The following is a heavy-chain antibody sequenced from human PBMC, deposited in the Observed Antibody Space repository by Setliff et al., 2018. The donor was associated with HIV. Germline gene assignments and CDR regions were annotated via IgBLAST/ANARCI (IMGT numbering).Heavy chain of an antibody. J-gene: IGHJ3*01. CDR2: INTNTGNP. V-gene: IGHV7-4-1*02. CDR1: AYVFTTYA. CDR3: ATPRTPQLYCSGGSCFDAFDL. D-gene: IGHD2-15*01. Sequence: ASVKVSCKTSAYVFTTYAMNWVRQAPGQGLEWMGWINTNTGNPTYAQAFTGRFVFSLDTSVSTAYLQISSLKAEDTAVYYCATPRTPQLYCSGGSCFDAFDLWGQGTMVTVSS.